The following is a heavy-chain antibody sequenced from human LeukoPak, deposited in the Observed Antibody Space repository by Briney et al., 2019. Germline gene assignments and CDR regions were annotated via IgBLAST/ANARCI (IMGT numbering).Heavy chain of an antibody. CDR2: IYYSGST. CDR3: ARGSPRWLPHDY. D-gene: IGHD3-22*01. V-gene: IGHV4-31*03. Sequence: PSETLSLTCTVSGGSISSGGYYWSWIRQHPGKGQEWIGYIYYSGSTYYNPSLKSRVTISVDTSKNQFSLKLSSVTAADTAVYYCARGSPRWLPHDYWGQGTLVTVSS. CDR1: GGSISSGGYY. J-gene: IGHJ4*02.